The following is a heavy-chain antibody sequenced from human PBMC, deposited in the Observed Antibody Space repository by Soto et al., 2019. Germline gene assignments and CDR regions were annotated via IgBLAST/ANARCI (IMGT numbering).Heavy chain of an antibody. J-gene: IGHJ4*02. D-gene: IGHD4-17*01. CDR2: ISSNGGST. CDR1: GFTFSSYA. V-gene: IGHV3-64*01. Sequence: GGSLRLSCAASGFTFSSYAMHWVRQAPGKGLEYVSAISSNGGSTYYANSVKGRFTISRDNSKNTLYLQMGSLRAEDMAVYYCARGYRHGDYEYYFDYWGQGTLVTVSS. CDR3: ARGYRHGDYEYYFDY.